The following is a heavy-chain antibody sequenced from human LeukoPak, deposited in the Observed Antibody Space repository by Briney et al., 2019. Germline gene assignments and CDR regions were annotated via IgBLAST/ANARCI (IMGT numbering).Heavy chain of an antibody. CDR1: GFTFSDYA. CDR2: IRSKAYGGTT. V-gene: IGHV3-49*04. D-gene: IGHD2-2*01. CDR3: TRGNQVLLYFFDY. J-gene: IGHJ4*02. Sequence: PGGSLRLSCTASGFTFSDYAMSWVRQAPGKGLERVGFIRSKAYGGTTEYAASVKGRFTISRDDSKSIAYLEMNSLITEDTAVYYCTRGNQVLLYFFDYWGQGTLATVSS.